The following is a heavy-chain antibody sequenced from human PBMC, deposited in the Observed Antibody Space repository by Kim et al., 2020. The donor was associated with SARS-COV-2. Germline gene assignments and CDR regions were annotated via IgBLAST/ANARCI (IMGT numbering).Heavy chain of an antibody. D-gene: IGHD3-3*01. CDR1: GFTFSSYG. CDR2: ISYNGSNK. J-gene: IGHJ4*02. CDR3: AKIWYPNSYDFWSDD. Sequence: GGSLRLSCAASGFTFSSYGMHWVRQAPGKGLEWVAVISYNGSNKYYADSVKGRFTISRDNSKNTLYLQMNSLRAEDTAVYYCAKIWYPNSYDFWSDDWGQGTLVTVSS. V-gene: IGHV3-30*18.